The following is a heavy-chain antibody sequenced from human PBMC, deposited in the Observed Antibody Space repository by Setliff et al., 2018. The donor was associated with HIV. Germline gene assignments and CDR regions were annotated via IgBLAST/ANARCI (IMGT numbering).Heavy chain of an antibody. D-gene: IGHD6-13*01. Sequence: SVKVSCKASGGTFSSYAISWVRQAPGQGLGWMGGIIPIFGTANYAQKFQGRVTITADESTSTAYMELSSLRSEDTAVYYCARDGPIAAAGTEGLWFDPWGQGTLVTVSS. J-gene: IGHJ5*02. CDR3: ARDGPIAAAGTEGLWFDP. CDR2: IIPIFGTA. CDR1: GGTFSSYA. V-gene: IGHV1-69*13.